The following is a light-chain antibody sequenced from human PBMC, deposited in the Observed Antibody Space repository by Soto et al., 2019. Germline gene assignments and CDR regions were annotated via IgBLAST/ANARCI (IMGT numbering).Light chain of an antibody. CDR2: DAS. CDR3: QQYHSFPWT. Sequence: EIVMTQSPATLSLSPGDRATLSCRASQSVENSLAWYQQKPGQAPRLLIYDASNRATGIPARFSGGGSGTDFTLNISSLEPEDFATYHCQQYHSFPWTFGQGTTVEVK. J-gene: IGKJ1*01. CDR1: QSVENS. V-gene: IGKV3-11*01.